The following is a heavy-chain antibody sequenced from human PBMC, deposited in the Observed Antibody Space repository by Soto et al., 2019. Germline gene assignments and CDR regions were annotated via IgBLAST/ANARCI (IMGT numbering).Heavy chain of an antibody. D-gene: IGHD2-15*01. J-gene: IGHJ1*01. CDR2: INYDGSEK. Sequence: GGYLRLSCAASGFTFSSYWMSWVRQAPGEGLEWVANINYDGSEKYYVESVRGRFTISRDNAKNSLYLQMNNLRAEDTAVYYCARELVVGPAEYFQHWSKGTLVTVSS. V-gene: IGHV3-7*01. CDR1: GFTFSSYW. CDR3: ARELVVGPAEYFQH.